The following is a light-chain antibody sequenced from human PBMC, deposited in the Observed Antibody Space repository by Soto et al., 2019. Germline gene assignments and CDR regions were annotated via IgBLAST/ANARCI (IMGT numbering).Light chain of an antibody. CDR3: QQRSNWPLT. V-gene: IGKV3-11*01. Sequence: EIVLTQSPATLSLSPGERVTLSCRASQSIGSYLTWYQHKPGQVPRLLIYDASKRATGIPARFSGSGSGTDFILTISSLEPEDFAVYYCQQRSNWPLTFGGGTKVEIK. CDR2: DAS. CDR1: QSIGSY. J-gene: IGKJ4*01.